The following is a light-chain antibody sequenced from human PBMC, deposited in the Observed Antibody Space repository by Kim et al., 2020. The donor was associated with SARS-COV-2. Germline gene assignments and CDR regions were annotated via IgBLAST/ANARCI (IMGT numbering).Light chain of an antibody. CDR3: QTFDSSLREV. V-gene: IGLV1-40*01. Sequence: GQRVSNTCTRNSTNIGAGYYVHWYQQLPRTAPPVLIYGNKNRPSGVPDRFSGSQSGTSASLAITGLQAADEGDYYCQTFDSSLREVFGGGTQLTVL. CDR2: GNK. J-gene: IGLJ2*01. CDR1: STNIGAGYY.